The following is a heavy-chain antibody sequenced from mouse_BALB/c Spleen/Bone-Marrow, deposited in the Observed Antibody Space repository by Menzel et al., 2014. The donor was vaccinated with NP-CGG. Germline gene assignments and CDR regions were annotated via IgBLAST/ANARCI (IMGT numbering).Heavy chain of an antibody. CDR1: GYIFTSYT. CDR3: AREGTYYAYFDY. V-gene: IGHV1-4*02. D-gene: IGHD1-1*01. J-gene: IGHJ2*01. CDR2: INPSIGYT. Sequence: QVQLQQPAAELARPGASVKLSCKASGYIFTSYTIQWIKQRPGQGLEWIGYINPSIGYTEYNQKFKDKTTLTADTSSSTTYMQLSGLTSEDSAVYYCAREGTYYAYFDYWGQGTTLTVSS.